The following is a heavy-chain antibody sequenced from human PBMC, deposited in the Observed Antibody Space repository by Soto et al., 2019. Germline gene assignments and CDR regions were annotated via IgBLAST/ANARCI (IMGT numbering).Heavy chain of an antibody. V-gene: IGHV1-18*01. J-gene: IGHJ3*02. Sequence: QVQLVQSGAEVKKPGASVKVSCKASGYTFSGYDISWVREAPGQGLEWMGWISVYNGKTNHAQKSQGRLTMTTDRSTSIAYMELRSLRSDDTAVDYCAGSGAITAFAIWGQGTMVTVSS. D-gene: IGHD2-2*01. CDR1: GYTFSGYD. CDR2: ISVYNGKT. CDR3: AGSGAITAFAI.